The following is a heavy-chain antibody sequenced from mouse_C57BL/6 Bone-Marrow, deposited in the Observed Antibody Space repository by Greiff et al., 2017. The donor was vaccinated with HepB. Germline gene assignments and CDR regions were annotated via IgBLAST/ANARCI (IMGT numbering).Heavy chain of an antibody. CDR1: GYTFTSYW. V-gene: IGHV1-55*01. CDR3: ARGDSSVLYAMDY. D-gene: IGHD3-2*02. Sequence: VQLQQPGAELVKPGASVKMSCKASGYTFTSYWITWVKQRPGQGLEWIGDIYPGSGSTNYNEKFKSKATLTVDTSSSTAYMQLSSLTSEDSAVYYCARGDSSVLYAMDYWGQGTSVTVSS. J-gene: IGHJ4*01. CDR2: IYPGSGST.